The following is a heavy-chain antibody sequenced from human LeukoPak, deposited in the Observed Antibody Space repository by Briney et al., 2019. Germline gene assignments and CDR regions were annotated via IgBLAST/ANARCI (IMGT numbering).Heavy chain of an antibody. CDR3: ARVYSSGWYGPPDY. Sequence: GGSLRLSCAASGFTFSSYGMHWVRQAPGKGLEWVAFIRYDGSNKYYADSVKGRFTISRDNSKNTLYLQMNSLRAEDTAVYYCARVYSSGWYGPPDYWGQGTLVTVSS. J-gene: IGHJ4*02. V-gene: IGHV3-30*02. CDR1: GFTFSSYG. D-gene: IGHD6-19*01. CDR2: IRYDGSNK.